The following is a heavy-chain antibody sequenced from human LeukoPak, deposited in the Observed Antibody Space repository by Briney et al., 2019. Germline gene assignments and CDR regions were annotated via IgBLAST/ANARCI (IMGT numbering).Heavy chain of an antibody. J-gene: IGHJ4*02. V-gene: IGHV3-21*01. Sequence: PGGSLRLSCAASGFTFRRYSMNWVRQAPGKGLEWVSSVSRRSSFIFYADSVQGRFTISRDDAKDSLFLQMNSLRAEDTAVYYCARVYDAYDYFFDYWGQGTLVTVSS. CDR1: GFTFRRYS. CDR3: ARVYDAYDYFFDY. CDR2: VSRRSSFI. D-gene: IGHD5-12*01.